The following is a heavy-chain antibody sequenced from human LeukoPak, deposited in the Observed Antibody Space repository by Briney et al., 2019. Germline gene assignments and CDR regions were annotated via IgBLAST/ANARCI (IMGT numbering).Heavy chain of an antibody. V-gene: IGHV4-39*07. CDR3: AKCRRMVDAFDI. CDR2: IYHSGST. Sequence: SETQSLTCTVSGGSISSSSYYWSWIRQPPGKGLEWIGSIYHSGSTYYNPSLKSRVTISVDTSKNQFSLKLSSVTAADTAVYYCAKCRRMVDAFDIWGQGTMVTVSS. D-gene: IGHD3-10*01. J-gene: IGHJ3*02. CDR1: GGSISSSSYY.